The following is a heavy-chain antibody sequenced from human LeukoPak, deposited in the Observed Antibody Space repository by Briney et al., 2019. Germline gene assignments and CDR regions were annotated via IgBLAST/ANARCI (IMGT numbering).Heavy chain of an antibody. CDR3: ARGGFDDYSRDWFDP. J-gene: IGHJ5*02. D-gene: IGHD4-11*01. Sequence: SQTLSLTCAVSGGSISSGGYYWSWIRQPPGKGLEWIGYIYYSGSTNYNPSLKSRVTISVDTSKNQFSLKLSSVTAADTAVYYCARGGFDDYSRDWFDPWGQGTLVTVSS. V-gene: IGHV4-61*08. CDR1: GGSISSGGYY. CDR2: IYYSGST.